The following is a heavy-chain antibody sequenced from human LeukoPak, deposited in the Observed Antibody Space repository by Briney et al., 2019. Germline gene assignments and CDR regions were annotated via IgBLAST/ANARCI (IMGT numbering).Heavy chain of an antibody. Sequence: SGTVSVTFPCCVGLFSGYHRNVIRQPPWKGVEWIGKINHSGSTNYNPTLKSRVTISVDTSKNQFSLKLSSVTAADTAVYYCARALRTKNDYWGQGTVAPVTS. CDR2: INHSGST. D-gene: IGHD1-14*01. CDR1: VGLFSGYH. CDR3: ARALRTKNDY. V-gene: IGHV4-34*01. J-gene: IGHJ4*02.